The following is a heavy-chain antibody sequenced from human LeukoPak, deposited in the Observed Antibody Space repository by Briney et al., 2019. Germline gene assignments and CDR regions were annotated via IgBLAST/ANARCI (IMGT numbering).Heavy chain of an antibody. D-gene: IGHD4-11*01. V-gene: IGHV3-33*01. CDR2: AYGDGSSQ. J-gene: IGHJ1*01. CDR3: ATGDNFYYSH. CDR1: GFPFSGYG. Sequence: GGSLRLSCAASGFPFSGYGMHWVRQAPGKGLEWVAVAYGDGSSQYYADSVKGRFSISKDISKNTLSLQMNSLRAEDTAVYSCATGDNFYYSHWGQGTLVTVSS.